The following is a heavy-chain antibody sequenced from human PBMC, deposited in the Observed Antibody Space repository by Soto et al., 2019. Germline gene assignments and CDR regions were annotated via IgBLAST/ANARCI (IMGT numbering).Heavy chain of an antibody. V-gene: IGHV3-7*01. Sequence: PGGSLRLSCAASGFTFSSYWMNWVRQATGKGLEWVANINQDGNEEYYVDSVKGRFTISRDNAKNSLYLQMNSLRAEDTAVYYCARGIVLVPAVPNWFDPWGQGTLVTVSS. CDR1: GFTFSSYW. CDR2: INQDGNEE. CDR3: ARGIVLVPAVPNWFDP. J-gene: IGHJ5*02. D-gene: IGHD2-2*01.